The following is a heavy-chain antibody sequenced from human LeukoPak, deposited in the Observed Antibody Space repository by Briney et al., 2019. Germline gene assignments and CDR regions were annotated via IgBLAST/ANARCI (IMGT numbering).Heavy chain of an antibody. CDR1: GYTFTSYG. D-gene: IGHD2-2*01. J-gene: IGHJ4*02. V-gene: IGHV1-18*01. Sequence: ASVKVSCKASGYTFTSYGISWVRQAPGQGGEWMGWISAYNGNTNYAQKLQGRVTMTTDTSTSTAYMELRSLRSDDTAVYYCARDNIVVVPAAISDYWGQGTLVTVSS. CDR3: ARDNIVVVPAAISDY. CDR2: ISAYNGNT.